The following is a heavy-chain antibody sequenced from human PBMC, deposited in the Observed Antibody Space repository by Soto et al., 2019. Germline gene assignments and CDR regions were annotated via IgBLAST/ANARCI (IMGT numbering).Heavy chain of an antibody. Sequence: QVQLEESGGGVVQPGRSLRLSCEASGFTFNTYSMHWVRQPPGKGLEWLAAIWYDGTKKYYADSVKGRFIISRDNSNKTLYLEMNSLRAEDTAVYYCARAGGTTVTGLWHFDSWGQGTLVTVSS. CDR1: GFTFNTYS. CDR2: IWYDGTKK. V-gene: IGHV3-33*01. D-gene: IGHD4-17*01. J-gene: IGHJ4*02. CDR3: ARAGGTTVTGLWHFDS.